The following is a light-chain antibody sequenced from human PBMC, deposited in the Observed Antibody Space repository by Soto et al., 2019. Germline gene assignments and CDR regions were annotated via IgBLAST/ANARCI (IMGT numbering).Light chain of an antibody. V-gene: IGLV2-14*01. Sequence: QSVLTQPASVSGSPGQSITISCTGSSSDVGGYDYVSWYQHHPGKAPKLMIYDVSNRPSGVSNRFSGSKSDNTASLTISGLQAEDEAEYHCSSYTISDTWVFGGGTKLTVL. CDR2: DVS. CDR3: SSYTISDTWV. J-gene: IGLJ3*02. CDR1: SSDVGGYDY.